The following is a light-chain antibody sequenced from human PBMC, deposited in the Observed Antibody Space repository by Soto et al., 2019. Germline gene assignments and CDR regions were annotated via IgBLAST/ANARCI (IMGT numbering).Light chain of an antibody. Sequence: QSALTQPPSVSGSPGQSVTISCTGTSSDVGDYDRVSWYQQPPGTAPRLLIYDVTNRPSGVPDRFSGSKSGNTASLTISGLQAEDETDYYCSSYTSTNTILFGGGTTVTVL. J-gene: IGLJ2*01. CDR3: SSYTSTNTIL. CDR2: DVT. V-gene: IGLV2-18*02. CDR1: SSDVGDYDR.